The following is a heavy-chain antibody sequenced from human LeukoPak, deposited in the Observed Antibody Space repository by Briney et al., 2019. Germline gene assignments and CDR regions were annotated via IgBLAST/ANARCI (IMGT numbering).Heavy chain of an antibody. CDR1: GGSVSSGSYY. D-gene: IGHD3-10*01. CDR2: IYYSGST. Sequence: SETLSLTCTVSGGSVSSGSYYWSWIRQPPGKGLEWIGYIYYSGSTNYNPSLKSRVTISVDTSKNQFSLKLSSVTAADTAVYYCARESLLWFGELSAAYYYYYGMDVWGKGTRSPSPQ. CDR3: ARESLLWFGELSAAYYYYYGMDV. J-gene: IGHJ6*04. V-gene: IGHV4-61*01.